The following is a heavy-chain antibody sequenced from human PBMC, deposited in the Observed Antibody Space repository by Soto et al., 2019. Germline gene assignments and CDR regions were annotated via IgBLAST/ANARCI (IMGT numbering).Heavy chain of an antibody. Sequence: TLSLTCAVSGGSISSGGYSWSWIRQPPGKGLEWIGYIYHSGSTYYNPSLKSRVTISVDRSKNQFSLKLSSVTAADTAVYYCASYGVGSGPGVFDYWGKGTLVTVSS. D-gene: IGHD2-15*01. J-gene: IGHJ4*02. CDR2: IYHSGST. CDR3: ASYGVGSGPGVFDY. V-gene: IGHV4-30-2*01. CDR1: GGSISSGGYS.